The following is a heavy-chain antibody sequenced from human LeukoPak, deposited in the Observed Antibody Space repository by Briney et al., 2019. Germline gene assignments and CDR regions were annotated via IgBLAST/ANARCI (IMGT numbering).Heavy chain of an antibody. CDR3: TRGYYYDSMFDP. D-gene: IGHD3-22*01. J-gene: IGHJ5*02. V-gene: IGHV3-73*01. Sequence: GGSLRLSCAASGFTLSGSAMHWVRQASGKGLEWVGRIRSKANSYATAYAASVKGRFTIFRDDSKNTAYLQMNSLKTEDTAVYYCTRGYYYDSMFDPWGQGTLVTVSS. CDR2: IRSKANSYAT. CDR1: GFTLSGSA.